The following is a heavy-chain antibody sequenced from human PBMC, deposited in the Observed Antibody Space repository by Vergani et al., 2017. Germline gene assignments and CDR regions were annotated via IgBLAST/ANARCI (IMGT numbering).Heavy chain of an antibody. Sequence: QVQLQESGPGLVKPSQTLSLTCTVSGASINNDFYYWHWIRQPAGKGLELIGRIYVSGITDYNSSLQSRVSMSVDTSKNQFSLTLTSVTAADTAVYYCARDNKQLRPRAFDRWVQGTMVTVSS. D-gene: IGHD4-23*01. CDR3: ARDNKQLRPRAFDR. CDR1: GASINNDFYY. CDR2: IYVSGIT. V-gene: IGHV4-61*02. J-gene: IGHJ3*01.